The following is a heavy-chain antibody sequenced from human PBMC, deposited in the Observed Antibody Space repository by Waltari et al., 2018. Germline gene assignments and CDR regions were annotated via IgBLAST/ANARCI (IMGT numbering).Heavy chain of an antibody. V-gene: IGHV4-39*01. CDR3: ARLSYHIVTGYGWFDP. CDR1: GGSISSESYY. D-gene: IGHD3-9*01. Sequence: QLQLQESGPGLVKPSETLSLTCTVPGGSISSESYYWGWFGQPPGTGLEWIGISSYSRSTYYNPSLKSRVTISVDTSKNQFSLKLSSVTAADTAVYYCARLSYHIVTGYGWFDPWGLGTLVTVSS. CDR2: SSYSRST. J-gene: IGHJ5*02.